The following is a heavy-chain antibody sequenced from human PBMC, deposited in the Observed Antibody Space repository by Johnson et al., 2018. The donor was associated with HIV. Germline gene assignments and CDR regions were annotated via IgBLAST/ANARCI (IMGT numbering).Heavy chain of an antibody. CDR3: AKGDPVEGDVDDAFDI. D-gene: IGHD2-21*01. J-gene: IGHJ3*02. CDR1: RFTFSSYA. V-gene: IGHV3-30*04. Sequence: QVQLVESGGGVVQPGRSLRLSCAASRFTFSSYAMHWVRQAPGKGLEWVAVISYDGSNKYYADSVKGRFTISRDNSKNTLYLQMNSLRPEDTAVYYCAKGDPVEGDVDDAFDIWGQGTMVTVSS. CDR2: ISYDGSNK.